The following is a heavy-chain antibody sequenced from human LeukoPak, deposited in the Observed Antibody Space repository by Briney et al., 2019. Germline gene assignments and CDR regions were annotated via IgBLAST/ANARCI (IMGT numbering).Heavy chain of an antibody. J-gene: IGHJ4*02. Sequence: PSETLSLTCAVYGGSFSGYYWSWIRQPPGKGLEWIGEINHSGGTNYNPSLKSRVTISVDTSKNQFSLKLSSVTAADTAVYYCARVGYSSSWYVVDYWGQGTLVTVSS. D-gene: IGHD6-13*01. CDR2: INHSGGT. CDR1: GGSFSGYY. V-gene: IGHV4-34*01. CDR3: ARVGYSSSWYVVDY.